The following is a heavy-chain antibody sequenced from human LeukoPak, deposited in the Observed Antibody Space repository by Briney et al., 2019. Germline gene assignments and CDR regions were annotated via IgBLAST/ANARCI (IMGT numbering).Heavy chain of an antibody. CDR1: EFTFSYYW. Sequence: PGGSLRPSCAASEFTFSYYWMHWVRQAPGKGPVWVSHINSDGSSTTYADSVKGRFTISRDNAKNTLCLQMNNLRAEDTAVYYCTDPFGDAFDFWGQGTMVTVAS. D-gene: IGHD3-3*01. CDR2: INSDGSST. CDR3: TDPFGDAFDF. J-gene: IGHJ3*01. V-gene: IGHV3-74*01.